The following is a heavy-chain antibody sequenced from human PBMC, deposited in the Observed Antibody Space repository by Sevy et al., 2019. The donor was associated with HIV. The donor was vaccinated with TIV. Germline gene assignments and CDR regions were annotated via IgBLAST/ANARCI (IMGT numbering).Heavy chain of an antibody. Sequence: GGSLRLSCAASGFTFSSYAMHWVRQAPGKGLEWVAVISYDGSNKYYADSVKGRFTISRDNSKNTLYLQMNSLRAEDTAVYYCVRELGMWYYYGMDVWGQGTTVTVSS. V-gene: IGHV3-30-3*01. CDR1: GFTFSSYA. J-gene: IGHJ6*02. CDR3: VRELGMWYYYGMDV. CDR2: ISYDGSNK. D-gene: IGHD2-21*01.